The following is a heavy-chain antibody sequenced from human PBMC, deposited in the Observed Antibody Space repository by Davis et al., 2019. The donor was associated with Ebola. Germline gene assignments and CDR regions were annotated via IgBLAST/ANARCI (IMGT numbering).Heavy chain of an antibody. V-gene: IGHV3-9*01. D-gene: IGHD3-3*01. CDR1: GFTFDDYA. CDR2: ISWNSGSI. Sequence: SLKISCAASGFTFDDYAMHWVRQAPGKGLEWVSGISWNSGSIGYADSVKGRFTISRDNAKNSMYLQMNSLRAEDTALYYCAKDMSAVFYYGMDVWGKGTTVTVSS. CDR3: AKDMSAVFYYGMDV. J-gene: IGHJ6*04.